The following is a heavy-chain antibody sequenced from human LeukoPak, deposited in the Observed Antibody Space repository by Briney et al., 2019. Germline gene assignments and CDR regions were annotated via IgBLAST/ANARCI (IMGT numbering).Heavy chain of an antibody. Sequence: GGSLRLSCAASGFTFSSNYMSWVRQAPGKGLEWVSVIYSGGSTYYADSVKGRFTISRDNSKNTLYLQMNSLRAEDTAVYYCARVLGYYDILTGYYTVSYFDYWGQGTLVTVSS. J-gene: IGHJ4*02. CDR3: ARVLGYYDILTGYYTVSYFDY. CDR1: GFTFSSNY. CDR2: IYSGGST. D-gene: IGHD3-9*01. V-gene: IGHV3-53*01.